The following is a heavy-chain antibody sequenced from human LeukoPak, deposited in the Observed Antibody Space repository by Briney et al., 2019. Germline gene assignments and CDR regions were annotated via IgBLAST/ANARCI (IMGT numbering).Heavy chain of an antibody. CDR1: GYSFTSYW. CDR3: ARPYCSSTSCNDAFDI. D-gene: IGHD2-2*01. CDR2: IYPGDSDT. J-gene: IGHJ3*02. V-gene: IGHV5-51*01. Sequence: GESLKISCKGSGYSFTSYWIGWVRQMSGKGLEWMGIIYPGDSDTRYSPSFQGQVTISADKSISTAYLQWSSLKASDTAMYYCARPYCSSTSCNDAFDIWGQGTMVTVSS.